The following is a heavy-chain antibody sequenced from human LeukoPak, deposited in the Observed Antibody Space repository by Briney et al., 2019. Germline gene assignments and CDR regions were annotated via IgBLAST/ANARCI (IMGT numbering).Heavy chain of an antibody. V-gene: IGHV4-59*08. Sequence: SETLSLTCTVSGGSISSYYWSWIRQPPGKGLEWIGYIYYSGSTNYNPSLKSRVTISVDTSKKQFSLKLTSVTAADTAVYYCARNYDGSGYYLYWGQGTLVTVSP. D-gene: IGHD3-22*01. J-gene: IGHJ4*02. CDR2: IYYSGST. CDR1: GGSISSYY. CDR3: ARNYDGSGYYLY.